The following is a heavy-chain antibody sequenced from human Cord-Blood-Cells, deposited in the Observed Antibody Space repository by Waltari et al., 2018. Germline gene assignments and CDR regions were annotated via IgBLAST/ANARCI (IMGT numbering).Heavy chain of an antibody. CDR1: GGSIRSSSYY. CDR3: ARRRVERALDY. CDR2: IYYSGST. V-gene: IGHV4-39*07. D-gene: IGHD2-15*01. J-gene: IGHJ4*02. Sequence: QLQLQESGPGLVKPSETLSLTCTVSGGSIRSSSYYWGWIRQPPGKGLEWIGSIYYSGSTYYNPSLKSRVTISVDTSKNQFSLKLSSVTAADTAVYYCARRRVERALDYWGQGTLVTVSS.